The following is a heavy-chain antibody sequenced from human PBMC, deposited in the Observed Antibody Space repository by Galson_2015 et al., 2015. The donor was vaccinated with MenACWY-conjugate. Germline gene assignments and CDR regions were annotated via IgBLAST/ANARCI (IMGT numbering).Heavy chain of an antibody. J-gene: IGHJ3*02. Sequence: SVKVSCKASGYIFTSYPINWVRQAPGQGLEWMGWINTKTGNPTYAQGFTGRFVFSLDTSVSTAYLQISSLEAEDTAVYSCARSYFGVRNALDMWGQGTMVTVSS. CDR1: GYIFTSYP. D-gene: IGHD3-3*01. CDR3: ARSYFGVRNALDM. V-gene: IGHV7-4-1*02. CDR2: INTKTGNP.